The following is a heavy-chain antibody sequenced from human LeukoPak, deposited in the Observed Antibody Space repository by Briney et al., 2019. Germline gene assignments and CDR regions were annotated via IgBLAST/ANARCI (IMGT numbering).Heavy chain of an antibody. CDR1: GFTFSSYA. D-gene: IGHD2-15*01. Sequence: EGSLRLSCAASGFTFSSYAMSWVRQAPGKGLEWVSAISGSGGSTYYADSVKGRFTISRDNSKNTLYLQMNSLRAEDTAVYYCAKGCSGGSCYLGAFDIWGQGTMVTVSS. CDR2: ISGSGGST. CDR3: AKGCSGGSCYLGAFDI. J-gene: IGHJ3*02. V-gene: IGHV3-23*01.